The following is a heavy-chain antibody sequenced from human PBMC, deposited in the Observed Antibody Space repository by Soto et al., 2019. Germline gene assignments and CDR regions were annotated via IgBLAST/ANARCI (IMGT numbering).Heavy chain of an antibody. V-gene: IGHV3-23*01. CDR3: AKGMEIRDYYFDY. Sequence: QPGWSLRLSCAASGFTFSSYAMSWVRQAPGKGLEWVSAISGSGGSTYYADSVKGRFTISRDNSKNTLYLQMNSLRAEDTAVYYCAKGMEIRDYYFDYWGQGTLVTVSA. D-gene: IGHD1-7*01. J-gene: IGHJ4*02. CDR2: ISGSGGST. CDR1: GFTFSSYA.